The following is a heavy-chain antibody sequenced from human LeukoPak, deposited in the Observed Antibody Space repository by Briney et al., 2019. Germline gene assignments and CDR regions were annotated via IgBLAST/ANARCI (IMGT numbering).Heavy chain of an antibody. J-gene: IGHJ4*02. D-gene: IGHD3-10*01. CDR2: IRYDGSNK. CDR1: GFTFSSYG. V-gene: IGHV3-30*02. Sequence: GGSLRLSCAASGFTFSSYGMHWVRQAPGKGLEWVAFIRYDGSNKYYADSVKGRFTISRDYSKNTLYLQMNSLRAEDTAVYYCAKDGETYYYGSGSYYGHFDYWGQGTLVTVSS. CDR3: AKDGETYYYGSGSYYGHFDY.